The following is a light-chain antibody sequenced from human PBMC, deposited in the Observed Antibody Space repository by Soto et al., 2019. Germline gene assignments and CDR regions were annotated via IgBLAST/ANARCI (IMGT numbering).Light chain of an antibody. J-gene: IGKJ2*02. V-gene: IGKV3-20*01. CDR2: GAS. CDR3: QQYGSPCT. CDR1: QSVSSSY. Sequence: ETVLTQSPGTLSLSPGERATLSCRASQSVSSSYLAWYQQKPGQAPRLLIYGASSRATGIPHRFSGSGSGTDFTLTISRLEPEDFAVYYCQQYGSPCTFGQGTKLEIK.